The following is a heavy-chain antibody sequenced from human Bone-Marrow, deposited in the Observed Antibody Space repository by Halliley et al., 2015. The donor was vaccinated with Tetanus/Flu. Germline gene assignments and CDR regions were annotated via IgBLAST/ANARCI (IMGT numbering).Heavy chain of an antibody. CDR3: ARHISSGWPYFDY. Sequence: LRLSCSVSGDSISGSNFYGGWIRQPLGKGLEWVGSIYYSGSASYNPSLKSRVTISVDTSKNQFSLKLSSVTAADTAVYYCARHISSGWPYFDYWGQGTLVTVSS. CDR1: GDSISGSNFY. D-gene: IGHD6-19*01. CDR2: IYYSGSA. V-gene: IGHV4-39*01. J-gene: IGHJ4*02.